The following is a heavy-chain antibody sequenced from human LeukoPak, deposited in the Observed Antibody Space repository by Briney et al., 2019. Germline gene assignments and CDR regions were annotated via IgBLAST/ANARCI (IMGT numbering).Heavy chain of an antibody. Sequence: TGGSLRLSCAASGFTVSSNYMSWVRQAPGKGLEWVSVIYSGGSTYYADSVKGRFTISRDNSRNTLYLQMNSLRAEDTAVYYCARDPDMTTENWGQGTLVTVSS. D-gene: IGHD4-17*01. V-gene: IGHV3-66*01. CDR1: GFTVSSNY. J-gene: IGHJ4*02. CDR3: ARDPDMTTEN. CDR2: IYSGGST.